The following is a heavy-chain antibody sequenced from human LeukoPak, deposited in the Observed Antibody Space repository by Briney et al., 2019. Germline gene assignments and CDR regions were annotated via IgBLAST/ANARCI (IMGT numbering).Heavy chain of an antibody. D-gene: IGHD6-19*01. CDR2: ISYDGSNK. CDR3: AKEGNDRQWLASYYFDY. CDR1: GFTFSSYG. J-gene: IGHJ4*02. Sequence: PGGSLRLSCAASGFTFSSYGMHWVRQAPGKGLEWVAVISYDGSNKYYADSVKGRFTISRDNSKNTLYLQMNSLRAEDTAVYYCAKEGNDRQWLASYYFDYWGQGTLVTVSS. V-gene: IGHV3-30*18.